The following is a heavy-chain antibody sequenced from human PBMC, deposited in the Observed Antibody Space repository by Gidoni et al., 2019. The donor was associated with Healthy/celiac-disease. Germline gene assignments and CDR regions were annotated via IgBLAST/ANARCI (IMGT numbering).Heavy chain of an antibody. J-gene: IGHJ4*02. V-gene: IGHV2-5*01. CDR3: AHMLNDFWSGYYPHFDY. Sequence: QITLKESGPTLVNPTQTLTLTCTFSGFSLSTSGVGVGWIRQPPGKALEWLALIYWNDDKRYSPSLKGRLTITKDTSKNQVVLTMTNMDPVDTATYYCAHMLNDFWSGYYPHFDYWGQGTLVTVSS. CDR1: GFSLSTSGVG. CDR2: IYWNDDK. D-gene: IGHD3-3*01.